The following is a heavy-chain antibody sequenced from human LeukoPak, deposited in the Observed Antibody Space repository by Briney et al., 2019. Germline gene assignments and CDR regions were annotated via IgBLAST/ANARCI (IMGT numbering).Heavy chain of an antibody. J-gene: IGHJ6*02. CDR1: GFTFGDHA. CDR2: IRSKAYRGTT. Sequence: GGSLRLSCTGSGFTFGDHAMSWGRQGPGKGLEWVGFIRSKAYRGTTEYAASVKGRFTISRDDSASIAYLQMNSLKTEDTAVYYCARGPIQLWIHNAMDVWGQGTTVTVSS. D-gene: IGHD1-1*01. CDR3: ARGPIQLWIHNAMDV. V-gene: IGHV3-49*04.